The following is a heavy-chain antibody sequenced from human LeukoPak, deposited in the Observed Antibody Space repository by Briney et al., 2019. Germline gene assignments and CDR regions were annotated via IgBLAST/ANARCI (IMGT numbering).Heavy chain of an antibody. Sequence: SVKVSCKSSGDTFSRHAINWVRQAPGQGLEWTGRIIPIFVTTNYAQKFQGRVTITTDESTGTAYMELSSLRSEDTAVYYCARLAAAAGSSVDVWGKGTTVTVSS. D-gene: IGHD6-13*01. CDR2: IIPIFVTT. J-gene: IGHJ6*04. V-gene: IGHV1-69*05. CDR1: GDTFSRHA. CDR3: ARLAAAAGSSVDV.